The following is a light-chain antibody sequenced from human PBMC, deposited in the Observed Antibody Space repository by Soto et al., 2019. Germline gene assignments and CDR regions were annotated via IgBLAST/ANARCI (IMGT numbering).Light chain of an antibody. CDR1: SSNIGAGYD. Sequence: QSVLTQPPSVSGAPGQRVTISFTWSSSNIGAGYDVHGYPQLPVTAPKLLIYGNSNRPSGVPDRFAGSKSGTSPSLAITGLQAEDEADYYCQSYDSSLSVVFGGGTKLTVL. J-gene: IGLJ2*01. V-gene: IGLV1-40*01. CDR3: QSYDSSLSVV. CDR2: GNS.